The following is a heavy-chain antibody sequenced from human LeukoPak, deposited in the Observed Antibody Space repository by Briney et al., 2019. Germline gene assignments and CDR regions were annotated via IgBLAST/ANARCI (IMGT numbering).Heavy chain of an antibody. CDR3: ARGYSTAMKWYFDL. Sequence: SQTLSLTCSVCGDSTSRGNYYWKWLRQPGGKGLEWIGRMYTSGSTNYSPSLRSRVTISGDTSKNQFSLDLSSVSAADTAVYYCARGYSTAMKWYFDLWGRGIVVTVSS. CDR1: GDSTSRGNYY. CDR2: MYTSGST. D-gene: IGHD2-8*02. V-gene: IGHV4-61*02. J-gene: IGHJ2*01.